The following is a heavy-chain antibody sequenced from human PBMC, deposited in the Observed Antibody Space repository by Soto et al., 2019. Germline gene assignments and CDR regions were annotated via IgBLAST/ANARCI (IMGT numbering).Heavy chain of an antibody. V-gene: IGHV3-33*01. CDR2: IWYVGSNK. CDR1: GFTFSSYG. Sequence: QVQLVESGGGVVQPGRSLRLSYAASGFTFSSYGMHWVRQAPGKGLEWVAVIWYVGSNKYYADSVKGRFTISRDNSKNTLYLQMNSLRAEDTAVYYCARDLHILTGYYTATVGWFDPWGQGTLVTVSS. CDR3: ARDLHILTGYYTATVGWFDP. D-gene: IGHD3-9*01. J-gene: IGHJ5*02.